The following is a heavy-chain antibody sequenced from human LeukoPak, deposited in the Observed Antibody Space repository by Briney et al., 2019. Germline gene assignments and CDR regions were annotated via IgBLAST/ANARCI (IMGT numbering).Heavy chain of an antibody. CDR3: ARQDVLRYFDWSKGGFDY. V-gene: IGHV4-30-2*01. D-gene: IGHD3-9*01. CDR1: GGSISSGGYF. CDR2: IYQSGNT. J-gene: IGHJ4*02. Sequence: SQTLSLTCTVSGGSISSGGYFWSWIRLPPGKGLEWIGHIYQSGNTYNNPSLKSRVTISVDTSKNQFSLKLSSVTAADTAVYYCARQDVLRYFDWSKGGFDYWGQGTLVTVSS.